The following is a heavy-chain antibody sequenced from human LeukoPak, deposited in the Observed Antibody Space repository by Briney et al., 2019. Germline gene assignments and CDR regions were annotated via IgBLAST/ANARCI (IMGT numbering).Heavy chain of an antibody. J-gene: IGHJ4*02. CDR1: GFTFSSYG. CDR3: ATPTTAYGDYGR. V-gene: IGHV1-18*01. CDR2: ISAYNGNT. Sequence: GGTLRLSCAASGFTFSSYGISWVRQAPGQGLEWMGWISAYNGNTNYAQKLQGRVTMTTDTSTSTAYMELRSLRSDDTAVYYCATPTTAYGDYGRWGQGTLVTVSS. D-gene: IGHD4-17*01.